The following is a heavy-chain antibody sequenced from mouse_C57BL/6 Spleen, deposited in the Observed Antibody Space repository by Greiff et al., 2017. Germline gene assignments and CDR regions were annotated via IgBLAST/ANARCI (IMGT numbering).Heavy chain of an antibody. Sequence: QVQLKQSGPGILQSSQTLSLTCSFSGFSLRTSGIGVSWIRQPSGKGLEWLAHIYWDDDKRLNPSLKSRLTISKDTSRNQVFLKITSVDTADTATYYCARRTGTGYFDVWGTGTTVTVSS. CDR2: IYWDDDK. D-gene: IGHD4-1*01. CDR1: GFSLRTSGIG. V-gene: IGHV8-12*01. CDR3: ARRTGTGYFDV. J-gene: IGHJ1*03.